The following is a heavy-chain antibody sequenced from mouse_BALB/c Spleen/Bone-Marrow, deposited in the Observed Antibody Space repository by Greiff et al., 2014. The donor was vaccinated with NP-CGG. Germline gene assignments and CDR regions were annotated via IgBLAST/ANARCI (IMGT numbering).Heavy chain of an antibody. D-gene: IGHD1-2*01. CDR1: GFGFSSSD. CDR2: ISSGGGST. J-gene: IGHJ2*01. V-gene: IGHV5-12-1*01. CDR3: ATHYYGRFDY. Sequence: VKLMESGGGLVKPGGSLKLSCAASGFGFSSSDMSWVRQTPEKRLEWVAYISSGGGSTYYPDTVKGRFTISRDNAKNTLYLQMSSLKSEDTAMYYCATHYYGRFDYWGQGTTLTVSS.